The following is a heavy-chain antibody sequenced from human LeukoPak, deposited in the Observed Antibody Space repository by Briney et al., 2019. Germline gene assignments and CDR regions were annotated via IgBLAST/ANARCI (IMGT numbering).Heavy chain of an antibody. CDR1: GGSISRDY. D-gene: IGHD2-2*01. Sequence: SETLSLTCTVSGGSISRDYWSWIRQPPGKGLEWIGYIYYTGSTNYNPSLKSRVTISVDTSKNQFSLKLSSVTAADTAVYYCARGGCSSTSCYFSSYYYMDVWGQGTMVTVSS. CDR3: ARGGCSSTSCYFSSYYYMDV. CDR2: IYYTGST. V-gene: IGHV4-59*08. J-gene: IGHJ6*03.